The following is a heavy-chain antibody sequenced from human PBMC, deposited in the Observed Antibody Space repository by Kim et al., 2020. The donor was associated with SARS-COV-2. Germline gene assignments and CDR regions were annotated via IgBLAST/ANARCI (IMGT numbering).Heavy chain of an antibody. CDR1: GGSISSYY. CDR3: ARNYGDYLDY. D-gene: IGHD4-17*01. CDR2: IYYSGST. J-gene: IGHJ4*02. V-gene: IGHV4-59*01. Sequence: SETLSLTCTVSGGSISSYYWSWIRQPPGKGLEWIGYIYYSGSTNYNPSLKSRVTVSVDTSKNQFSLKLSSVTAADTAVYYCARNYGDYLDYWGQGTLVTVSS.